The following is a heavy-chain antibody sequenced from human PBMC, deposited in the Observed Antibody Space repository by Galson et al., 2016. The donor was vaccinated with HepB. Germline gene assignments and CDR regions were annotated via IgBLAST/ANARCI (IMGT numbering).Heavy chain of an antibody. CDR2: ISQSGTT. CDR1: GDSVSSHHW. Sequence: SETLSLTCAVSGDSVSSHHWWSWVRQSPGKGLEWIGEISQSGTTNYSPSLESRVTISVDKSKNHVSLNVSSVTAADTAVYFCARAPDGVGVNSFDYWGQGTLVTVSS. D-gene: IGHD3-10*01. J-gene: IGHJ4*02. CDR3: ARAPDGVGVNSFDY. V-gene: IGHV4-4*02.